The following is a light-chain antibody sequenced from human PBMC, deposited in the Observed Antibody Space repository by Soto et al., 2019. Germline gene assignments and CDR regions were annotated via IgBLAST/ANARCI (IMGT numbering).Light chain of an antibody. V-gene: IGKV1-39*01. J-gene: IGKJ4*01. CDR3: QQRYSTLT. CDR1: QSISSY. CDR2: AAS. Sequence: DIQMTQSPSSLSASVGDRVTITCRASQSISSYLNWYQQKPGKAPKLLIYAASSLQSGVPSRFSGSGSGTDFTLTISSLQPEDFATYYCQQRYSTLTFGVGTKVAIK.